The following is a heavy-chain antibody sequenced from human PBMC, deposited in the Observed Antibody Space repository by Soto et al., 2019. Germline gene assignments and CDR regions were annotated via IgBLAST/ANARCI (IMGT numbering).Heavy chain of an antibody. CDR2: IWYDGSNK. CDR1: GFNFNNYG. CDR3: ARDPSHGSGSYLDY. J-gene: IGHJ4*02. V-gene: IGHV3-33*01. Sequence: QVQLVERGGGVVQPGRSLRLSCTASGFNFNNYGMHWVRQAPGTGLEWVAVIWYDGSNKYYAVSVKGRFTISRDNSKNTLYLQMSSLRAEDTAVYFCARDPSHGSGSYLDYWGQGTLVTVSS. D-gene: IGHD3-10*01.